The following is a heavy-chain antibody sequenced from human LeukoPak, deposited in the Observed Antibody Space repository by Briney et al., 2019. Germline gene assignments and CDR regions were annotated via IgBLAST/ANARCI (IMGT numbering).Heavy chain of an antibody. J-gene: IGHJ4*02. CDR3: ARDPRYDTTGYYYGPYYFDY. CDR2: ISSSSTYM. CDR1: GFTFRSYS. V-gene: IGHV3-21*01. D-gene: IGHD3-22*01. Sequence: PGGSLRLSCAASGFTFRSYSMNWVRQAPGKGLEWVSSISSSSTYMYYADSVKGRFTISRDNAKNSLYLQMSSLRAEDTAVYYCARDPRYDTTGYYYGPYYFDYWGQGTPVTVSS.